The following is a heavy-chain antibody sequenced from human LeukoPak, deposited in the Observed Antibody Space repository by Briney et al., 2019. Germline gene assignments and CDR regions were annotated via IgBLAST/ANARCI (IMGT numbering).Heavy chain of an antibody. CDR2: ISGSGGST. J-gene: IGHJ3*02. CDR3: AKDQLSSRITIFGVVPGGGAFDI. CDR1: GFTFSNYA. D-gene: IGHD3-3*01. Sequence: GGSLRLSCVASGFTFSNYAMSWVRQAPGKGLEWVSAISGSGGSTYYADSVKGRFTISRGNSKNTLYLQMNSLRAEDTAVYYCAKDQLSSRITIFGVVPGGGAFDIWGQGTMVTVSS. V-gene: IGHV3-23*01.